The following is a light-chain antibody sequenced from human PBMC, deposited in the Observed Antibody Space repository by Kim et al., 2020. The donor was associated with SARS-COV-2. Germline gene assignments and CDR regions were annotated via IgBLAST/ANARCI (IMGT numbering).Light chain of an antibody. CDR1: QSINSY. CDR2: AAS. J-gene: IGKJ2*03. Sequence: SASVGDRVTITCRASQSINSYLNWDQQKLEKAPKLLISAASTLQGGVPSRFSGSGSGADFTLTISGLQPEDSATYDCQQGYITPFSFGQGTKLEI. CDR3: QQGYITPFS. V-gene: IGKV1-39*01.